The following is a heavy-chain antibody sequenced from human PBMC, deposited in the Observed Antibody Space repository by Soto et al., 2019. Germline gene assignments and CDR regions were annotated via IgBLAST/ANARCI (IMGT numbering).Heavy chain of an antibody. CDR1: GYTFTSYD. CDR3: ARGRRGRIVVANPPYYFDY. J-gene: IGHJ4*02. CDR2: MNPNSGNT. V-gene: IGHV1-8*01. Sequence: GASVKVSCKASGYTFTSYDINWVRQATGQGLEWMGWMNPNSGNTGYAQKFQGRVTMTRNTSISTAYMELSSLRSEDTAVYYCARGRRGRIVVANPPYYFDYWGQGTLATVSS. D-gene: IGHD3-22*01.